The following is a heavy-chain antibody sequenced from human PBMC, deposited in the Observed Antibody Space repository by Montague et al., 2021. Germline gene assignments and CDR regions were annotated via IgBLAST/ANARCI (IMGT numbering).Heavy chain of an antibody. D-gene: IGHD3-16*01. Sequence: SETLSLTCTVSGGAISSFYWHWIRHSPGKGLEWIGEIYYIGNTKYDPSLKSRVTMSVDTSKNQFSLRLSSVTAADTAVYYCAREWGAFDSWGQGTLVTVSS. CDR2: IYYIGNT. CDR1: GGAISSFY. CDR3: AREWGAFDS. J-gene: IGHJ4*02. V-gene: IGHV4-59*01.